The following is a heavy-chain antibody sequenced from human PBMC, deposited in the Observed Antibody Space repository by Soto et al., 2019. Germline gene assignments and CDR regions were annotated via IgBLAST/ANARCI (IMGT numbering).Heavy chain of an antibody. Sequence: SETLSLTCTVSGGSVTGFYWSWIRQPPGKGLEWVGYIFHSGITNYHPSFKSRVLISVDTPKNQISLRLTSVTVADTAVYYCVRGSLYNFDSSGTELWFDPWGQGALVTVAS. CDR1: GGSVTGFY. D-gene: IGHD6-19*01. J-gene: IGHJ5*02. CDR2: IFHSGIT. CDR3: VRGSLYNFDSSGTELWFDP. V-gene: IGHV4-59*02.